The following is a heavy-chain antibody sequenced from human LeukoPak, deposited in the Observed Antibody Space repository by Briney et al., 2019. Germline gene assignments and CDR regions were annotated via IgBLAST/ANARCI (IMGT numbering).Heavy chain of an antibody. Sequence: SGGSLRLSCAASGFTFSSYSMNWVRQAPGKGLEWVSYISSSSTIYYADSVKGRFTISRDNAKNSLYLQMNSLRAEDTAVYYCARDRYQPPLDYWGQGTLVTVSS. CDR3: ARDRYQPPLDY. CDR1: GFTFSSYS. D-gene: IGHD2-2*01. CDR2: ISSSSTI. J-gene: IGHJ4*02. V-gene: IGHV3-48*04.